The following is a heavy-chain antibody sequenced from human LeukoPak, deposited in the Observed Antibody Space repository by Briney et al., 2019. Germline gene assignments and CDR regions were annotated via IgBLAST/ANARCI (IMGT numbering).Heavy chain of an antibody. J-gene: IGHJ4*02. V-gene: IGHV3-48*03. CDR1: GFTFSSYE. D-gene: IGHD4-23*01. CDR3: ARVAGGMVVTHIDY. Sequence: PGGSLRLSCAASGFTFSSYEMNWVRQAPAKGLEWVSYIGSSGSTIYYADSVKGRFTISRDNAKNSLYLQMNSLRAEHTAVYYCARVAGGMVVTHIDYWGQGTLVTVSS. CDR2: IGSSGSTI.